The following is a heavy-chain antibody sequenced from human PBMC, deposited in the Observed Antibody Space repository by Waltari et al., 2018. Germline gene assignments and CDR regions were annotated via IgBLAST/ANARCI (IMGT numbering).Heavy chain of an antibody. V-gene: IGHV4-39*01. J-gene: IGHJ3*02. Sequence: QLQLQESGPGLVKPSETLSLTCPVSGGSISSSSYYWGWIRQPPGKGLEWIGSIYYSGSTYYNPSLKSRVTISVDTSKNQFSLKLSSVTAADTAVYYCAGSMTTVNIGAFDIWGQGTMVTVSS. CDR3: AGSMTTVNIGAFDI. D-gene: IGHD4-17*01. CDR1: GGSISSSSYY. CDR2: IYYSGST.